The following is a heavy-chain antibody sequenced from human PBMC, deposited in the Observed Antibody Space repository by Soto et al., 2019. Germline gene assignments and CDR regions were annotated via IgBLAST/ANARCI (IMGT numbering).Heavy chain of an antibody. CDR1: SGSISSSGYY. CDR2: IYHSGST. J-gene: IGHJ4*02. Sequence: PSETLSLTCAVSSGSISSSGYYWSWIRQHAGKGLEWIGYIYHSGSTYYNPSLKSRVTISVDTSKNQFSLKLSSVTAADTAVYYCARGSSGWYPYFDYWGQGTLVTVSS. V-gene: IGHV4-31*11. D-gene: IGHD6-19*01. CDR3: ARGSSGWYPYFDY.